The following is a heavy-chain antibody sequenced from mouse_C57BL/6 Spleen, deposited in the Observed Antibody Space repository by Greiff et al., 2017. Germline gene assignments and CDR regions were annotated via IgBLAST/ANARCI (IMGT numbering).Heavy chain of an antibody. CDR3: ARCYGSSPYWYFDV. CDR1: GYTFTSYG. D-gene: IGHD1-1*01. V-gene: IGHV1-81*01. Sequence: QVQLQQSGAELARPGASVKLSCKASGYTFTSYGISWVKQRTGQGLEWIGEIYPRSGNTYYNEKFKGKATLTADKSSSTAYMELRSLTSEDSAVXFCARCYGSSPYWYFDVWGTGTTVTVSS. J-gene: IGHJ1*03. CDR2: IYPRSGNT.